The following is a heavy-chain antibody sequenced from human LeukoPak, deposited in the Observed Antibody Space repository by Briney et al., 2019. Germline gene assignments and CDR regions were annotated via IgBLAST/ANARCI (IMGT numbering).Heavy chain of an antibody. CDR1: GGSISSGSYY. V-gene: IGHV4-61*02. J-gene: IGHJ4*02. Sequence: SETLSLTCTVSGGSISSGSYYWSWIRQPAGKGLEWIGRIYTSGSTNYNPSLKSRATISVDTSKNQFSLELSSVTAADTAVYYCAREGYYDSSGSHFDYWGQGTLVTVSS. D-gene: IGHD3-22*01. CDR2: IYTSGST. CDR3: AREGYYDSSGSHFDY.